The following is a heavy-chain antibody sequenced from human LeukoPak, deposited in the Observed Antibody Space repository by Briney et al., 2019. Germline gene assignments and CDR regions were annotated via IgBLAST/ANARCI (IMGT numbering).Heavy chain of an antibody. V-gene: IGHV3-9*01. CDR1: GFNFDDYA. CDR3: AKGFIGDILTLYYFDY. D-gene: IGHD3-9*01. CDR2: ISWNSGSI. J-gene: IGHJ4*02. Sequence: PGGSLRLSCAASGFNFDDYAMHWVRQAPGKGLEWVSGISWNSGSIGYADSVKGRFTISRDNAKNSLYLQMNSLRAEDTALYYCAKGFIGDILTLYYFDYWGQGTLVTVSS.